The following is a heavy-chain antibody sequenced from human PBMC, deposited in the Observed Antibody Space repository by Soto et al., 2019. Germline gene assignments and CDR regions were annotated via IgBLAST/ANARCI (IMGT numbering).Heavy chain of an antibody. J-gene: IGHJ6*03. Sequence: EVQLVKSGGGLVQPGGSLRLSCSASGFTFSSYWMHWVRQAPGKGLVWVSHINNDGSSTIYADSVRGRFTISRDNAKNTLYLEMNGLRAEDTAVYFCARDARYYYMDVWGKGTTVTVSS. D-gene: IGHD6-6*01. CDR2: INNDGSST. CDR3: ARDARYYYMDV. CDR1: GFTFSSYW. V-gene: IGHV3-74*01.